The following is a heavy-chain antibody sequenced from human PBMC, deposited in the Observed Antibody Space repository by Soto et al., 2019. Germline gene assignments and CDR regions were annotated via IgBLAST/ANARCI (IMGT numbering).Heavy chain of an antibody. CDR1: GGSFSGHY. V-gene: IGHV4-34*01. CDR3: ASLPYYYDSSGYHKGGYYFDY. CDR2: INHSGST. D-gene: IGHD3-22*01. Sequence: SETLSLTCAVYGGSFSGHYWSWIRQPPGKGLEWIGEINHSGSTNYNPSLKSRVTISVDTSKNQFSLKLSSVTAADTAVYYCASLPYYYDSSGYHKGGYYFDYWGQGALVTVSS. J-gene: IGHJ4*02.